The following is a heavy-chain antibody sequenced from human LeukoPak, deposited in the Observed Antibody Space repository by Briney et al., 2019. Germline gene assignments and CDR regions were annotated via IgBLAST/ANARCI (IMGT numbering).Heavy chain of an antibody. V-gene: IGHV4-4*07. J-gene: IGHJ4*02. CDR2: IYTSGST. Sequence: PSETLSLTCTVSGGSINSDSWSWIRQPAGKGLEWIGRIYTSGSTNYNPSLKSRVTMSVDTSKNQFSLKLSSVTAADTAVYYCARVQQSMMAAAGLYYFDYWAREPWSPSPQ. CDR3: ARVQQSMMAAAGLYYFDY. D-gene: IGHD6-13*01. CDR1: GGSINSDS.